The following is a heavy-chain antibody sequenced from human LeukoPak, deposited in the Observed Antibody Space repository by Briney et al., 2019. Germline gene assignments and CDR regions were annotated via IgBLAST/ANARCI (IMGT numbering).Heavy chain of an antibody. J-gene: IGHJ4*02. CDR3: ARGQAAAAPSYFDY. V-gene: IGHV4-4*07. CDR1: GGSISSYY. CDR2: IYTSGST. D-gene: IGHD6-13*01. Sequence: PSETLSLTCTVSGGSISSYYWSWIRQPAGKGLEWIGRIYTSGSTNYNPSLKSRVTMSVDTSKNQFSLKLSSVTAADTAVYYCARGQAAAAPSYFDYWGQGTLVTVSS.